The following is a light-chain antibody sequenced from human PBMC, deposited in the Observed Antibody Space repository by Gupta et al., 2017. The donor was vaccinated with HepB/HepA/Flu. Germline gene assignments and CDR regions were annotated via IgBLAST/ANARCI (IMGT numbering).Light chain of an antibody. Sequence: QSALTQPASVSGSPGQSITISFTGTSSDVSCYQQHPGKAPKLMIYDVSKRPARVSHRFSGYKSGDRASLTISGLQSEDEGDYYCRSYTTSASLAVFGGGTKLTVL. J-gene: IGLJ2*01. CDR1: SSDV. CDR2: DVS. V-gene: IGLV2-14*03. CDR3: RSYTTSASLAV.